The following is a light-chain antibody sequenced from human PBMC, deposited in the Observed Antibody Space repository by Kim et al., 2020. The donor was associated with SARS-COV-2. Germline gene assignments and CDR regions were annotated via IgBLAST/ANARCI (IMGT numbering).Light chain of an antibody. V-gene: IGLV2-11*01. Sequence: GQSVTISCTGTSSDVGDYDYVSWYQHHPGKAPKLMIYDVSERPSGVPDRFSASKSGNTASLTISGLKAEDEAEYYCCSYAGTYIFVFGGGTQLTVL. J-gene: IGLJ3*02. CDR2: DVS. CDR1: SSDVGDYDY. CDR3: CSYAGTYIFV.